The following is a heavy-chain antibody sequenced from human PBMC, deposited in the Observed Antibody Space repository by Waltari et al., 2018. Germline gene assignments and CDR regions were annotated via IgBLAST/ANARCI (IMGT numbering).Heavy chain of an antibody. CDR2: IIPIFGTA. CDR3: AAVDTAMVTPNFDY. D-gene: IGHD5-18*01. V-gene: IGHV1-69*12. J-gene: IGHJ4*02. Sequence: QVQLVQSGAEVKKPGSSVKVSCKASGGTFSSYAISWVRQAPGHGLEWMGWIIPIFGTANYAQKFQGRVTITADESTSTAYMELSSLRSEDTAVYYCAAVDTAMVTPNFDYWGQGTLVTVSS. CDR1: GGTFSSYA.